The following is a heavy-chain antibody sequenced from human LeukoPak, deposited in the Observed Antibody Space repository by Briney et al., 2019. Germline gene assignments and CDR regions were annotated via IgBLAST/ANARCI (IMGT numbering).Heavy chain of an antibody. D-gene: IGHD5-18*01. V-gene: IGHV3-23*01. CDR3: AKDERWIQLWSGFDY. CDR2: ISGSGGST. CDR1: GSTFSSYA. J-gene: IGHJ4*02. Sequence: GGSLRLSCAASGSTFSSYAMSWVRQAPGKGLEWVSAISGSGGSTYYADSVKGRFTISRDNSKNTLYLQMNSLRAEDTAVYYCAKDERWIQLWSGFDYWGQGTLVTVSS.